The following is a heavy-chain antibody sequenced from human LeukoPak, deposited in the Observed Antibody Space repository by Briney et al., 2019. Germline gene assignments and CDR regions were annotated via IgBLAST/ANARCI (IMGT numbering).Heavy chain of an antibody. J-gene: IGHJ6*02. CDR1: GYTFTGYY. V-gene: IGHV1-2*02. CDR3: ARLTKKQDFWSANMGRYSSYHGLDV. D-gene: IGHD3-3*01. CDR2: INPNSGGT. Sequence: ASVKVSCKASGYTFTGYYMHWVRQAPGQGLEWMGWINPNSGGTNYAQKFQGRVTMTRDTSISTAYMELSRLRSDDTAVYYCARLTKKQDFWSANMGRYSSYHGLDVWGQGTTVTVSS.